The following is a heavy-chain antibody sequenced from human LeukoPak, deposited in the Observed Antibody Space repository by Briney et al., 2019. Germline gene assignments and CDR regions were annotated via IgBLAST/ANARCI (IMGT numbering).Heavy chain of an antibody. CDR1: GGSITSYF. Sequence: SETLSLTCTVSGGSITSYFWCWVRQPPGKGLGWIGDTYYSGSPKYNPSLKSRVTISLDMSNTQFSLKLSSVTAADTAVYYCARGGWSGEDDAFDMWGQGTMVTVSS. CDR2: TYYSGSP. D-gene: IGHD6-19*01. J-gene: IGHJ3*02. V-gene: IGHV4-59*01. CDR3: ARGGWSGEDDAFDM.